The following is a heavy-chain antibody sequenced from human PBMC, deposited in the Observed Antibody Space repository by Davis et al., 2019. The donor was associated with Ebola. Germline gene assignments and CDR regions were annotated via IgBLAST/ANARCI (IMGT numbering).Heavy chain of an antibody. CDR1: GYTFTGYY. D-gene: IGHD2-2*01. V-gene: IGHV1-2*02. Sequence: ASVKVSCKASGYTFTGYYMHWVRQAPGQGLEWMGWINPNSGGTNYAQKFQGRVTMTRDTSISTAYMELSRLRSDDTAVYYCARGTVVVPAATYYYYYYMDVWGKGTTVTVSS. J-gene: IGHJ6*03. CDR3: ARGTVVVPAATYYYYYYMDV. CDR2: INPNSGGT.